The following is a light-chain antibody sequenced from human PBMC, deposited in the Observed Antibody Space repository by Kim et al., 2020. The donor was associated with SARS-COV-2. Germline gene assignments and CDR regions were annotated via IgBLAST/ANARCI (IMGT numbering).Light chain of an antibody. CDR2: GKN. CDR1: SLRSYY. V-gene: IGLV3-19*01. J-gene: IGLJ3*02. Sequence: SSELTQDPAVSVALGQTVRITCQGDSLRSYYASWYQQKPGQAPVLVIYGKNNRPSGIPDPFSGSSSGNTASLTITGAQAEDEADYYCNSRDSSGNPWVFG. CDR3: NSRDSSGNPWV.